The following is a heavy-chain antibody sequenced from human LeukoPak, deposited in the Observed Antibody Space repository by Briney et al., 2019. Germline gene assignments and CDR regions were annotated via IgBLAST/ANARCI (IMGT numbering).Heavy chain of an antibody. CDR2: ISSSGGST. D-gene: IGHD4-17*01. V-gene: IGHV3-23*01. CDR3: ATNYGDYAPFDY. CDR1: GFTFWIYA. J-gene: IGHJ4*02. Sequence: GGSLRLSCAASGFTFWIYALTWVRQAPGKGLEWVSSISSSGGSTYYTDSVKGRFTISRDSSNNTLYLQLDSLRAEDKAVYYCATNYGDYAPFDYWGQGTLVTVS.